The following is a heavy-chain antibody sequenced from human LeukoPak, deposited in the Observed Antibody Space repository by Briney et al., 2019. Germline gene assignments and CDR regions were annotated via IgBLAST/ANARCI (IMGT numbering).Heavy chain of an antibody. V-gene: IGHV3-30-3*01. CDR1: GFTFRTYS. CDR3: ARGFPYGDPTEGHYYLMDV. CDR2: ISHDGTNK. D-gene: IGHD4-17*01. J-gene: IGHJ6*02. Sequence: GRSLRLPCAAAGFTFRTYSMHWVRQAPGKGLEWVAVISHDGTNKYYADSVKGRFTLSRDNSKNTLSLQMNSLRADDTAIYMCARGFPYGDPTEGHYYLMDVWGQGTTVTVSS.